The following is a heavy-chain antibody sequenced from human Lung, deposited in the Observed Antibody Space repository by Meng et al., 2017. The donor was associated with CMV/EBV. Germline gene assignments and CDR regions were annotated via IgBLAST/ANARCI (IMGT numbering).Heavy chain of an antibody. CDR1: RGSISTYY. CDR2: ISNSGGT. Sequence: SXTLSLXCTVSRGSISTYYWNWLRQSPGKGLEWIGYISNSGGTNYNPSLKSRVTISIDTSKNQISLKLSSVTAADTAVYYCARDQDGGYGMDVWGQGTTVTVSS. CDR3: ARDQDGGYGMDV. J-gene: IGHJ6*02. V-gene: IGHV4-59*01.